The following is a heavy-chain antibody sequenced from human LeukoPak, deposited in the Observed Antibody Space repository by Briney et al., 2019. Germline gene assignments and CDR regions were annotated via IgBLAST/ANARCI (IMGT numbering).Heavy chain of an antibody. CDR1: GGSISSYY. CDR3: TRGVGAAATDFGFDY. D-gene: IGHD6-13*01. CDR2: INHSGST. J-gene: IGHJ4*02. V-gene: IGHV4-34*01. Sequence: KASETLSLTCTVSGGSISSYYWSWIRQPPGKGLEWIGEINHSGSTNYNPSLKSRVTISVGTSKNQFSLKLSSVTAADTAVYYCTRGVGAAATDFGFDYWGQGTLVTVSS.